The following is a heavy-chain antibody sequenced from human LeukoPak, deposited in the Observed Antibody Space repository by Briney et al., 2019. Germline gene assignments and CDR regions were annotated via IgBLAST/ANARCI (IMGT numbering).Heavy chain of an antibody. Sequence: SETLSLTCAVSGVSISSYYWSWVRQPPRKGLEWIGYGHYSGTTYYNSSLKSRVTMSVDTSKNQFSLKLTSVTAADTAVYYCVRHTGGTTSDYWGQGTLVTVSS. CDR1: GVSISSYY. CDR3: VRHTGGTTSDY. J-gene: IGHJ4*02. D-gene: IGHD1-7*01. V-gene: IGHV4-59*08. CDR2: GHYSGTT.